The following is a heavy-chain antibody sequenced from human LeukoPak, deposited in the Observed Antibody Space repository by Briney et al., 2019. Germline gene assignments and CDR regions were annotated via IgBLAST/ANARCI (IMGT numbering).Heavy chain of an antibody. J-gene: IGHJ4*02. D-gene: IGHD3-22*01. CDR1: GFTFSSYA. CDR3: ARDLAMIAAFDY. CDR2: ISYDGSNK. Sequence: GGSLRLSCAASGFTFSSYAMHWVRQAPGKGLEWVAVISYDGSNKYYADSVKGRFTISRDNSKSTLYLQMNSLRAEDTAVYYCARDLAMIAAFDYWGQGTLVTVSS. V-gene: IGHV3-30*04.